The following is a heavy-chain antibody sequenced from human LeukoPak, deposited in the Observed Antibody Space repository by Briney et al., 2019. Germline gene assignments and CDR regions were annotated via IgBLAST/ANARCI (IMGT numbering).Heavy chain of an antibody. CDR1: GFTFSSYA. CDR3: AKDQENGPPTFFLEWFFDY. J-gene: IGHJ4*02. V-gene: IGHV3-23*01. Sequence: GGSLRLSCAASGFTFSSYAMSWVRQAPGKGLEWVSAISGSGGSTYYADSVKGRFTISRDNSKNTLYLQMNSLRAEDTAVYYCAKDQENGPPTFFLEWFFDYWGQGTLVTVSS. CDR2: ISGSGGST. D-gene: IGHD3-3*01.